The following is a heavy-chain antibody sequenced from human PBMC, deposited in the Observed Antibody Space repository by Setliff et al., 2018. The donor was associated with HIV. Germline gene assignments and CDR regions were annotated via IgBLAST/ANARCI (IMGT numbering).Heavy chain of an antibody. CDR3: ARGDGYNGFLEDY. V-gene: IGHV1-69*13. D-gene: IGHD5-12*01. CDR2: IIPIFGTA. J-gene: IGHJ4*02. CDR1: GGTFSSYA. Sequence: SVKVSCKASGGTFSSYAISWVRQAPGQGLEWMGGIIPIFGTANYAQEFQGRVTITADESTSTAYMELSSLRSEDTAVYYCARGDGYNGFLEDYWGQGTLVTVSS.